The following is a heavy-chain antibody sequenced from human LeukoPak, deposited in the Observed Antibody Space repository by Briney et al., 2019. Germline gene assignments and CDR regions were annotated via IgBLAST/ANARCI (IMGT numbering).Heavy chain of an antibody. J-gene: IGHJ5*02. CDR3: ARVTTVTIYNWFDP. CDR1: GYTFTSYD. V-gene: IGHV1-8*01. CDR2: MNPNSGNT. Sequence: GASVKVSCKASGYTFTSYDINWVRQATGQGLEWMGWMNPNSGNTGYAQKFQGRVTMTRNTSISTAYMELSSLRSEDTAVYYCARVTTVTIYNWFDPWGQGTLVTVSS. D-gene: IGHD4-17*01.